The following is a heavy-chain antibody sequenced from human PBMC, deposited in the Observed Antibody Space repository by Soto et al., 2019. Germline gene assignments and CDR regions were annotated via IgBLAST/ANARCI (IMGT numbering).Heavy chain of an antibody. V-gene: IGHV4-4*02. Sequence: PSETLSLTCAVSGDSISSDKWWSWVRQPPGKGLEWIGEVYHSGNTNYNPSLKSRVIISVDKSKNQFSLKLSSVTDEDSAVYYCVTDLNWQGHWGQGTLVTVSS. J-gene: IGHJ4*02. CDR1: GDSISSDKW. CDR3: VTDLNWQGH. CDR2: VYHSGNT.